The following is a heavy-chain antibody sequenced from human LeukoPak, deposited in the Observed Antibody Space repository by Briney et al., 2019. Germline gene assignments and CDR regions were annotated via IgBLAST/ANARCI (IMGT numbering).Heavy chain of an antibody. CDR1: GFTFRSYS. CDR2: INSGSSIR. J-gene: IGHJ3*02. Sequence: GGSLRLSCAASGFTFRSYSMNWVRQAPGKGLEWVSYINSGSSIRNYADSVRGRFTISRDNAKDSLYLQMNSLRAEDTAVYYCAKALAAAGPDAFDIWGQGTMVTVSS. CDR3: AKALAAAGPDAFDI. D-gene: IGHD6-13*01. V-gene: IGHV3-48*01.